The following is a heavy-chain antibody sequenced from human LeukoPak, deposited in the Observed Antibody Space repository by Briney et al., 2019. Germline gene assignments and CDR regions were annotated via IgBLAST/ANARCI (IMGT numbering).Heavy chain of an antibody. CDR3: ARDYGAPAYYGGDCSTGFDY. CDR1: GFTFSEYY. D-gene: IGHD2-21*02. CDR2: ISSSSSYT. Sequence: PGGSLRLSCAASGFTFSEYYMSWIPQAPGKGVEWVSYISSSSSYTKYADSAKTRFTISRDNAKNSLYLQMTSLRAEDTAVYYCARDYGAPAYYGGDCSTGFDYWGQGTLVTVSS. J-gene: IGHJ4*02. V-gene: IGHV3-11*05.